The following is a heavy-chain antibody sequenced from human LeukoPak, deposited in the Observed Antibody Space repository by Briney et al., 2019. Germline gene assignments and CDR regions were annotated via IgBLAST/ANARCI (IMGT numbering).Heavy chain of an antibody. CDR3: ARVWLVRGAHFDY. CDR1: GFTFSSYW. J-gene: IGHJ4*02. CDR2: IYSGGST. V-gene: IGHV3-53*01. D-gene: IGHD6-19*01. Sequence: GGSLRLSCAASGFTFSSYWMNWVRQAPGKGLEWVSVIYSGGSTYYADSVKGRFTISRDNSKNTLYLQMNSPRAEDTAVYYCARVWLVRGAHFDYWGQGTLVTVSS.